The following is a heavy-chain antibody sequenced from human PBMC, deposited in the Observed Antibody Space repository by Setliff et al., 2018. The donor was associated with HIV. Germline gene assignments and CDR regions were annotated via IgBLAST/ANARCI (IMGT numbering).Heavy chain of an antibody. CDR1: GYSFTNYW. Sequence: GESLKISCKGSGYSFTNYWIGWVRQMPGKGLEWVGVIYPGDSDTRYSPSFQGQVTISADKSISTAYLQWSTLKASDTAIYYCARHRHTAAGTLDAFDIWGQGTVVTVSS. J-gene: IGHJ3*02. D-gene: IGHD6-13*01. V-gene: IGHV5-51*01. CDR2: IYPGDSDT. CDR3: ARHRHTAAGTLDAFDI.